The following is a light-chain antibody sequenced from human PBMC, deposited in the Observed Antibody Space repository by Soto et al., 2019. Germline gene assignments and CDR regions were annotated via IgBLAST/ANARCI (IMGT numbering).Light chain of an antibody. CDR2: DVS. CDR1: SSDVGGYNY. CDR3: SSYTTSNTRQIV. V-gene: IGLV2-14*03. J-gene: IGLJ1*01. Sequence: QSALTQPASVSGSPGQSITISRTGTSSDVGGYNYVSWYQHHPGKAPKLMIYDVSNRPSGISNRFSGSKSGNTASLTISGLQPEDECDYYCSSYTTSNTRQIVFGTGTKVTVL.